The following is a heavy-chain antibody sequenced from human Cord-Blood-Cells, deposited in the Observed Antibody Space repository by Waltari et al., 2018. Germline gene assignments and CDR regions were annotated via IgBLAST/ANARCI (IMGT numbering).Heavy chain of an antibody. Sequence: QVQLVQPGAEVKKPGALVKVSCKATGYTLTESSMPCVRQAPGKGLEWMGGFEPGNSEKMYAQTCPGRVTMTEDTPTDTAYLEVGSLRSKDTSVYYCSSALIYRSGSVGDNRSQGTLVTVSS. CDR3: SSALIYRSGSVGDN. CDR1: GYTLTESS. V-gene: IGHV1-24*01. CDR2: FEPGNSEK. D-gene: IGHD3-10*01. J-gene: IGHJ4*02.